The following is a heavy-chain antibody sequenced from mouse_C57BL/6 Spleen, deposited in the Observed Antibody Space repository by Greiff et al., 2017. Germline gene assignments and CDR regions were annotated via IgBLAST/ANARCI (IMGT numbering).Heavy chain of an antibody. CDR3: ARRITTVEVYFDY. V-gene: IGHV5-4*01. D-gene: IGHD1-1*01. Sequence: EVQLMASGGGLVKPGGSLKLSCAASGFTFRSYAMSWVRQTPEKRLEWVATISDGGSYTYYPDNVKGRFTISRDTAKNNLYLQMSHLKSEDTAMYYCARRITTVEVYFDYWGQGTTLTVSS. CDR2: ISDGGSYT. J-gene: IGHJ2*01. CDR1: GFTFRSYA.